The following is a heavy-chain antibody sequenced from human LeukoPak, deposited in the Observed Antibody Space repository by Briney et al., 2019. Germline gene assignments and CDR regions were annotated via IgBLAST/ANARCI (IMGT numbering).Heavy chain of an antibody. J-gene: IGHJ4*02. CDR3: ARNKKGDRYTYGHDS. V-gene: IGHV3-21*01. D-gene: IGHD5-18*01. CDR1: GFTFSSYS. Sequence: GGSLRLSCAASGFTFSSYSMNWVRQAPGKGLEWVSSISSSSSYVYYADSVKGRFTISRDNAKNSLYLQMNSLRAEDTAVYYCARNKKGDRYTYGHDSWGQGTLVTVSS. CDR2: ISSSSSYV.